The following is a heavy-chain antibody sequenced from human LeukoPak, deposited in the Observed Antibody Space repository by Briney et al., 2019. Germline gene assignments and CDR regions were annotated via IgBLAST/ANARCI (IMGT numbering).Heavy chain of an antibody. CDR1: GGSISSVNYY. D-gene: IGHD1-26*01. CDR2: IYYVGTT. V-gene: IGHV4-39*01. CDR3: AKYSTPYSGSYY. Sequence: SETLSLTCTVSGGSISSVNYYWGWIRQAPGRGLECIGNIYYVGTTYYNPSLRSRVTISVDTSKGQFSLKLTSVTAADTAVYYCAKYSTPYSGSYYWGQGTLVTVSS. J-gene: IGHJ4*02.